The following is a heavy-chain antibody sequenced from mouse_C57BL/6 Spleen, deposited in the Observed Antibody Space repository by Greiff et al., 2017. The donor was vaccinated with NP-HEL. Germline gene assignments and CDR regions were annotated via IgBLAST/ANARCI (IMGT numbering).Heavy chain of an antibody. Sequence: VQLQQSGPELVKPGASVKISCKASGYAFSSSWMNWVKQRPGKGLEWIGRIYPGDGDTNYNGKFKGKATLTADKSSSTAYMQLSSLTSEDSAVYFCARSVYGKDAMDYWGQGTSVTVSS. D-gene: IGHD2-1*01. CDR3: ARSVYGKDAMDY. CDR1: GYAFSSSW. V-gene: IGHV1-82*01. CDR2: IYPGDGDT. J-gene: IGHJ4*01.